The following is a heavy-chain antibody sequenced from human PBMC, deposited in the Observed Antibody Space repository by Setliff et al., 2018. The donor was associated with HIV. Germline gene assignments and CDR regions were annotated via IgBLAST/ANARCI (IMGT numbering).Heavy chain of an antibody. D-gene: IGHD6-13*01. Sequence: GASVKVSCKASGGTFSSYGITWVRQAPGRGLDWMGGIIPAFGTANYAQKFQGRVTITTDESTTTVFMELTGLRSEDTAVYYCVRDRWKEQLVEGWFDPWGQGTLVTVSS. CDR3: VRDRWKEQLVEGWFDP. CDR2: IIPAFGTA. J-gene: IGHJ5*02. CDR1: GGTFSSYG. V-gene: IGHV1-69*05.